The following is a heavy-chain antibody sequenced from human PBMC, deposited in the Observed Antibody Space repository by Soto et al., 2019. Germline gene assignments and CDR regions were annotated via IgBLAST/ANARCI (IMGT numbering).Heavy chain of an antibody. D-gene: IGHD6-19*01. CDR2: IYYSGST. CDR3: ARQGGRALGEAIEAGYSSGWYLWGFDY. CDR1: GGSISSSSYY. Sequence: SETLSLTCTVSGGSISSSSYYWGWIRQPPGKGLEWIGSIYYSGSTYYNPSLKSRVTISVDTSKNQFSLKLSSVTAADTAVYYCARQGGRALGEAIEAGYSSGWYLWGFDYWGQGTLVTVSS. J-gene: IGHJ4*02. V-gene: IGHV4-39*01.